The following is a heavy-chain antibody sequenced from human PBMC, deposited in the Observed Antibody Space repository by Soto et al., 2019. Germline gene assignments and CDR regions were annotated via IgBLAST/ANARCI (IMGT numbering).Heavy chain of an antibody. J-gene: IGHJ6*02. Sequence: GESLKISCHGSGYSFAIYCIGLVLQMPGKDLEWMGIIYPGDSDTRYSLSFQGQVTISADKSLRTAYLQWTSLKASDTALYYCARTRSFTLGFYYDGMDVWGQGTTVTVSS. CDR1: GYSFAIYC. D-gene: IGHD6-6*01. V-gene: IGHV5-51*01. CDR2: IYPGDSDT. CDR3: ARTRSFTLGFYYDGMDV.